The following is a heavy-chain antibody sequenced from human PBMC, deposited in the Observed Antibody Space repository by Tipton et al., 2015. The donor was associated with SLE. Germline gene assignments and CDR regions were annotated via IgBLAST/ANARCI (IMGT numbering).Heavy chain of an antibody. V-gene: IGHV3-66*01. Sequence: SLRLSCAGSGFSVSTHYMFWFRQAPGKGLEWVSVIFRGGDTYYADSAKGRFTISRDNSKNTVSLQMNSLRVEDTALYFCARDTQSGSRADYWGQGTRVTVSS. D-gene: IGHD1-26*01. CDR1: GFSVSTHY. CDR3: ARDTQSGSRADY. CDR2: IFRGGDT. J-gene: IGHJ3*01.